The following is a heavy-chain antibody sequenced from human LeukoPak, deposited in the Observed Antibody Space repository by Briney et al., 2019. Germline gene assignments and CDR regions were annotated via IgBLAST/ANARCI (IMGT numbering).Heavy chain of an antibody. CDR3: ARDPAFDY. D-gene: IGHD2-2*01. CDR1: GFTLSDYD. V-gene: IGHV3-11*01. CDR2: SSRSGRTT. J-gene: IGHJ4*02. Sequence: GGSLRLSCAASGFTLSDYDMSWIRQVSGKGLEWLSYSSRSGRTTFYADSVKGRFTISRDNAKNSLFLQMNSLSAEDTAVYYCARDPAFDYWGQGTLVTVSS.